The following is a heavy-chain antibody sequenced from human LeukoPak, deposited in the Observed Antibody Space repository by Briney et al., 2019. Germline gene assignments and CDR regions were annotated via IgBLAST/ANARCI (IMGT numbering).Heavy chain of an antibody. CDR2: INHSGST. V-gene: IGHV4-34*01. CDR1: SGSFSGYY. D-gene: IGHD6-19*01. Sequence: SETLSLTCAVYSGSFSGYYWSWIRQPPGKGLEWVGEINHSGSTNYNPSLKSRVTISVDTSKNQFSLKLSSVTAADTAVYYCAGTYSSGWGTIDYWGQGTLVTVSS. J-gene: IGHJ4*02. CDR3: AGTYSSGWGTIDY.